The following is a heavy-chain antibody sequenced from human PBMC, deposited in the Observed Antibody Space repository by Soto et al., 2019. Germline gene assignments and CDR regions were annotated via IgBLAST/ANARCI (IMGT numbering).Heavy chain of an antibody. CDR1: GFTFTSSA. V-gene: IGHV1-58*01. Sequence: GASVKVSCKASGFTFTSSAVQWVRQARGQRLEWIGWIVVGSGNTNYAQKFQERVTITRDKSISTAYLQWSSLKASDSAVYYCARLSRASFALDVWGQGTTVTVSS. J-gene: IGHJ6*02. CDR3: ARLSRASFALDV. D-gene: IGHD3-16*01. CDR2: IVVGSGNT.